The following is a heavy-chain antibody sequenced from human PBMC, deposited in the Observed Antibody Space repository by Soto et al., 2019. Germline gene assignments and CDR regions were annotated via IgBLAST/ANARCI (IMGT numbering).Heavy chain of an antibody. J-gene: IGHJ4*02. D-gene: IGHD5-18*01. CDR3: AKGNSYGYSSPIDY. Sequence: EVQLVESGGGLVQPGRSLRLSCAASGFTFDDSAMHWVRQAPGKGLEWVSGISWNSGSIGYADSVKGRFTISRDNAKNSLSLQMNSLRAEDTALYYCAKGNSYGYSSPIDYWGQGTLVTVYS. CDR1: GFTFDDSA. CDR2: ISWNSGSI. V-gene: IGHV3-9*01.